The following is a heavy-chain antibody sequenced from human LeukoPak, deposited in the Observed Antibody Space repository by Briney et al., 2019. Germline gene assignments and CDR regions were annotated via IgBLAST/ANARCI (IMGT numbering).Heavy chain of an antibody. CDR3: ARRGWYFDV. Sequence: SETLSLTCSVSGDSISDYSWSWIRQPPGKALEWIGYSHVTGKTYYNPSLNSRVTISIDTSKNQFFLSLTSVTAADTAMYFCARRGWYFDVWGRGTLVTVSS. V-gene: IGHV4-59*08. J-gene: IGHJ2*01. CDR2: SHVTGKT. CDR1: GDSISDYS.